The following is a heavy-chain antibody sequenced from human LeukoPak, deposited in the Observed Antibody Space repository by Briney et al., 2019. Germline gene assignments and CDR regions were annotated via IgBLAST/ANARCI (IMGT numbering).Heavy chain of an antibody. D-gene: IGHD1-7*01. V-gene: IGHV3-11*04. CDR3: ASRRITGTTGY. CDR2: ISSSGSTI. J-gene: IGHJ4*02. Sequence: GGSLRLSYAASGFTFSDYYMSWIRQAPGKGLEWVSYISSSGSTIYYADSVKGRFTISRDNAKNSLYLQMNSLRAEDTAVYYCASRRITGTTGYWGQGTLVTVSS. CDR1: GFTFSDYY.